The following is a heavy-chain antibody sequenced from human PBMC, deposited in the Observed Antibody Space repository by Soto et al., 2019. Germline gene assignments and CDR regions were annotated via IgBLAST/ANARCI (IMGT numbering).Heavy chain of an antibody. CDR3: ARAYSSDYYYYYMDV. V-gene: IGHV4-59*01. CDR1: GGSISSYY. J-gene: IGHJ6*03. Sequence: PSETLSLTCTVSGGSISSYYWSWTRQPPGKGLEWIGYIYYSGSTNYNPSLKSRVTISVDTSKNQFSLKLSSVTAADTAVYYCARAYSSDYYYYYMDVWGKGTTVTVSS. D-gene: IGHD4-4*01. CDR2: IYYSGST.